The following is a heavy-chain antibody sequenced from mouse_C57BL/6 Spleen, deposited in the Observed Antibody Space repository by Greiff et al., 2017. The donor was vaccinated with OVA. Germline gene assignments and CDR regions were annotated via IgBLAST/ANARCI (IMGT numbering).Heavy chain of an antibody. CDR2: ILPGSGST. V-gene: IGHV1-9*01. CDR1: GYTFTGYW. CDR3: ANYGSSLYYAMDY. Sequence: QVQLQQSGAELMKPGASVKLSCKATGYTFTGYWIEWVKQRPGHGLEWIGEILPGSGSTNYNEKFKGKATFTADTSSNTSYLQLSSLTTEDSAIYYCANYGSSLYYAMDYWGQGTSVTVSS. J-gene: IGHJ4*01. D-gene: IGHD1-1*01.